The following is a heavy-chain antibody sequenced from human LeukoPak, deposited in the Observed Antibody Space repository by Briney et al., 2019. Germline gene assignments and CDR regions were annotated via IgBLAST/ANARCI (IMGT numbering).Heavy chain of an antibody. CDR3: ARDLIMITFGGGLDY. J-gene: IGHJ4*02. Sequence: ASVKVSCKASGYTFTSYYMHWVRQAPGQGLEWMGIINPGGGSTSYAQKFQGRVTMTRDTSTSTVYMELSSLRSEDTAVYYCARDLIMITFGGGLDYWGQGTLVTVSS. V-gene: IGHV1-46*03. CDR1: GYTFTSYY. CDR2: INPGGGST. D-gene: IGHD3-16*01.